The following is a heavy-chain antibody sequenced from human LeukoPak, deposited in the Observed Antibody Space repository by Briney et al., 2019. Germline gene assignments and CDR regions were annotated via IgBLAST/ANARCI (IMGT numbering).Heavy chain of an antibody. Sequence: ASVKVSCKASGYTFTGHCMHWVRQAPGQGLEWMGWINPNRGGTNYAQKFQGRVTMTRDTFINTVYMELSRLRSDDTAVYYCARDGDYGGSSLFDWGQGTLVTVSS. CDR2: INPNRGGT. V-gene: IGHV1-2*02. J-gene: IGHJ4*02. CDR3: ARDGDYGGSSLFD. CDR1: GYTFTGHC. D-gene: IGHD4-23*01.